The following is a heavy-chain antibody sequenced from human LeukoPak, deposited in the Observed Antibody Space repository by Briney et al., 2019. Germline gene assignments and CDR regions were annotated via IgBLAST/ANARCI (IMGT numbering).Heavy chain of an antibody. CDR2: ISYTSDYI. CDR3: VRDGGRPQQRRFFFDY. Sequence: GGSLRLSCVGSGFIFSSYSLNWVRQAPGEGLEWVASISYTSDYIYYADSLKGRFTVSRDNAKNLLYLHMNTLRAEDTAVYYCVRDGGRPQQRRFFFDYWGRGTPVTVSS. D-gene: IGHD1-26*01. CDR1: GFIFSSYS. V-gene: IGHV3-21*06. J-gene: IGHJ4*02.